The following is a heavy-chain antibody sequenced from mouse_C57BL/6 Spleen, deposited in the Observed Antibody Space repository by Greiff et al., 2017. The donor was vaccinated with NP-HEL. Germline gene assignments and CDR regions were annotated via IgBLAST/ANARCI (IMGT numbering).Heavy chain of an antibody. CDR3: TRGQYDYDFDY. Sequence: EVNVVESGEGLVKPGGSLKLSCAASGFTFSSYAMSWVRQTPEKRLEWVAYISSGGDYIYYADTVKGRFTISRDNARNTLYLQMSSLKSEDTAMYYCTRGQYDYDFDYWGQGTTLTVSS. D-gene: IGHD2-4*01. V-gene: IGHV5-9-1*02. J-gene: IGHJ2*01. CDR2: ISSGGDYI. CDR1: GFTFSSYA.